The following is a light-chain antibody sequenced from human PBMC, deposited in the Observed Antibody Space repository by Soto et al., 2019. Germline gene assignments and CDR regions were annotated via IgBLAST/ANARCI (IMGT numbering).Light chain of an antibody. CDR2: GAS. CDR1: QSVSSSY. J-gene: IGKJ5*01. Sequence: EIVLTQSPGTLSLSPGERATLSCRASQSVSSSYLAWYQQKPGQAPRLLIYGASSRATGIPDRFSGSGSGTDFTLTISRLEPEDFAVYYCQQYNYWPITFGQGIRLEI. CDR3: QQYNYWPIT. V-gene: IGKV3-20*01.